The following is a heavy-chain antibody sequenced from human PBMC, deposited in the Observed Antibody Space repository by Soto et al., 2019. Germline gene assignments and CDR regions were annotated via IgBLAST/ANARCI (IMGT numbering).Heavy chain of an antibody. Sequence: PGGSLRLSCAASGFTFSSYGMHWVRQAPGKGLEWVAVISYDGSNKYYADSAKGRFTISRDNSKNTLYLRMNSLRAEDTAVYYCAKEHNSSSWYFNYYYGMDVWGQGTTVTVSS. CDR3: AKEHNSSSWYFNYYYGMDV. J-gene: IGHJ6*02. CDR2: ISYDGSNK. CDR1: GFTFSSYG. D-gene: IGHD6-13*01. V-gene: IGHV3-30*18.